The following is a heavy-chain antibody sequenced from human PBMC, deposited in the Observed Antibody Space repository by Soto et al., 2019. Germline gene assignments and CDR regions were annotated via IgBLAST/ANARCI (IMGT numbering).Heavy chain of an antibody. Sequence: KPSGTLSLTCTVSGDPITSGTFYWNWIRKYPGKRLEWIGYMYYSGRTYYNPSLKSRASISRDTSKNQCSLSLSSVTDADTAVDCCARESPDVGRPGFDPRGQGT. CDR2: MYYSGRT. J-gene: IGHJ5*02. CDR3: ARESPDVGRPGFDP. D-gene: IGHD1-26*01. V-gene: IGHV4-31*03. CDR1: GDPITSGTFY.